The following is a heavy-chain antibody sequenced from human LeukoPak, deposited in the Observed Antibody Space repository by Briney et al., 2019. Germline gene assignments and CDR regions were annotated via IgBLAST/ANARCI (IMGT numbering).Heavy chain of an antibody. CDR3: ARGGSYSYVWGADY. J-gene: IGHJ4*02. CDR1: GFTFGDYA. D-gene: IGHD3-10*02. CDR2: INWNGGST. V-gene: IGHV3-20*04. Sequence: PGGSLRLSCTTSGFTFGDYAMSWVRQAPGKGLEWVSGINWNGGSTGYADSVKGRFTISRDNAKNSLYLQMNSLRAEDTALYYCARGGSYSYVWGADYWGQGTLVTVSS.